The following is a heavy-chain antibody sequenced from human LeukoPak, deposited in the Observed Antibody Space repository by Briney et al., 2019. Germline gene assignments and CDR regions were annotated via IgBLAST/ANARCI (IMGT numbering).Heavy chain of an antibody. CDR1: GYSFTSYW. V-gene: IGHV5-51*01. Sequence: GESLKISCKGSGYSFTSYWIGWMRQMPGKGLEWMGIIYPGDSDTRYSPSFQGQVTISADKSISTAYLQWSSLKASDTAMYYCARGAPGGCSSTSCYEVGWFDPWGQGTLVTVSS. D-gene: IGHD2-2*01. CDR2: IYPGDSDT. J-gene: IGHJ5*02. CDR3: ARGAPGGCSSTSCYEVGWFDP.